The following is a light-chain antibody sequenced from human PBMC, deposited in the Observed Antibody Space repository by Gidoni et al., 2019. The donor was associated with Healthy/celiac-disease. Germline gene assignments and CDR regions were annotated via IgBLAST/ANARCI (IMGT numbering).Light chain of an antibody. Sequence: QSVLTQPPSVSGAPGQRVTISCTGSSSNIGAGYDVHWYPQLPGTAPKLLIYGTSNRPSGVPDRFSGSKSGTSASLAITGLQAEDEADYYCQSYDSSLSVVVFGGGTKLTVL. J-gene: IGLJ2*01. V-gene: IGLV1-40*01. CDR3: QSYDSSLSVVV. CDR1: SSNIGAGYD. CDR2: GTS.